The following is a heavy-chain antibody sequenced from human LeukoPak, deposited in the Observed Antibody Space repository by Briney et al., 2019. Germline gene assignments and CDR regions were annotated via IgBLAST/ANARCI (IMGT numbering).Heavy chain of an antibody. V-gene: IGHV4-39*07. CDR3: ARIAYDLLTGRLDWFDR. CDR1: GGSISSSSYY. Sequence: SETLSLTCTVSGGSISSSSYYWGWIRQPPGKGMDWIGSIYYSGSTYYNPSLKSRVTISVDTSKNQFSLKLSSVAAADTAVYYCARIAYDLLTGRLDWFDRWGQGTLVTVSS. CDR2: IYYSGST. D-gene: IGHD3-9*01. J-gene: IGHJ5*02.